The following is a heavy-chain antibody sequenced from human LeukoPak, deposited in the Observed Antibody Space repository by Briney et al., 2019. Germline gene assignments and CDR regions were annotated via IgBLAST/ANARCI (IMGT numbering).Heavy chain of an antibody. Sequence: GGSLRPSCAASGFTFDDYAMHWVRQAPGKGLEWVSGISWNSGSIGYADSVKGRFTISRDNAKNSLYLQMNSLRAEDTALYYCAKISGYSGTDAFDIWGQGTMVTVSS. J-gene: IGHJ3*02. D-gene: IGHD3-22*01. CDR2: ISWNSGSI. CDR3: AKISGYSGTDAFDI. CDR1: GFTFDDYA. V-gene: IGHV3-9*01.